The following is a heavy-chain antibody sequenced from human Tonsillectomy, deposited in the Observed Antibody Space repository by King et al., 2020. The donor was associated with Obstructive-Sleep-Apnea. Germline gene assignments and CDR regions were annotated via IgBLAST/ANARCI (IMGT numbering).Heavy chain of an antibody. V-gene: IGHV2-70*15. CDR2: IDWDDDK. J-gene: IGHJ4*02. CDR1: GFSLSTSGMC. Sequence: VTLKESGPALVKPTQTLTLTCTFSGFSLSTSGMCVSWIRQPPGKALEWLARIDWDDDKYYSTSLKTRLTISKDTSKNQVVLTMTNMDPVDTATYYCARMGEEWELFPYFDYWGQGTLVTVSS. D-gene: IGHD1-26*01. CDR3: ARMGEEWELFPYFDY.